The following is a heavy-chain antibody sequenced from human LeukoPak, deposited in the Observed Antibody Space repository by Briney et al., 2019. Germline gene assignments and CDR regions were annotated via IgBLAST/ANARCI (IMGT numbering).Heavy chain of an antibody. CDR3: ARRPSPPDAFDI. J-gene: IGHJ3*02. V-gene: IGHV4-61*09. Sequence: PSQTLSLTCTVSGGSISSGDFFWTWIRQPAGKGLEWLGHVSATESTNYNPSLKSRVTTSMDTSKNQFSLKLYSVTAADTAVYYCARRPSPPDAFDIWGQGTMVTVSS. CDR1: GGSISSGDFF. CDR2: VSATEST.